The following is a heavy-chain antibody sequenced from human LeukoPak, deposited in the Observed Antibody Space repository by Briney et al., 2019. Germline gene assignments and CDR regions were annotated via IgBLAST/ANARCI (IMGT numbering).Heavy chain of an antibody. CDR2: INHSGST. V-gene: IGHV4-34*01. CDR3: ARGLGSSSSGY. Sequence: SETLSLTCAVYGGSFSGYYWSWIRQPPGKGLEWIGEINHSGSTNYNPSLKSRVTISVDTSKNQFSLKLSSVTAADTAVYYCARGLGSSSSGYWGQGTLVTASS. CDR1: GGSFSGYY. J-gene: IGHJ4*02. D-gene: IGHD6-6*01.